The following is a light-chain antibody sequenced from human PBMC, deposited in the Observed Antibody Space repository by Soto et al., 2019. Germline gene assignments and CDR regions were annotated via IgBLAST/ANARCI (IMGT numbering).Light chain of an antibody. CDR1: QSVSSSY. CDR2: GAS. V-gene: IGKV3-20*01. J-gene: IGKJ2*01. Sequence: EIVLTQSPGTLSLSPGERATLSCRASQSVSSSYLAWYQQKPGQAPRLLIYGASSRATGIPDRFSGSGSGTDFTLTISRLEDEDVAVYYCQQYGSSPLYTFGQGTKLEIK. CDR3: QQYGSSPLYT.